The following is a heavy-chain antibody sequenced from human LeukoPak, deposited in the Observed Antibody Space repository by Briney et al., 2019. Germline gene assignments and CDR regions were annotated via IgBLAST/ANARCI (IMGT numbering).Heavy chain of an antibody. D-gene: IGHD3-3*01. J-gene: IGHJ4*02. CDR3: ARDEGDDFWTFDY. CDR2: IIPIFGTA. V-gene: IGHV1-69*13. Sequence: SVNVSCKVSGSTLTEISMHWVRQAPGEGLEWMGGIIPIFGTANYAQKFQGRVTITADESTSTAYMELSSLRSEDTAVYYCARDEGDDFWTFDYWGQGTLVTVSS. CDR1: GSTLTEIS.